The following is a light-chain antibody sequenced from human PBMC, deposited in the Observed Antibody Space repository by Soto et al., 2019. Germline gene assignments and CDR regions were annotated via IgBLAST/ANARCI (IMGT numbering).Light chain of an antibody. V-gene: IGLV1-44*01. CDR2: SDN. CDR1: SSNVGSNF. CDR3: VAWDDSLNGPL. Sequence: QSVLTQPPSASGTPGQRVTISCSGSSSNVGSNFVNWYQHLPGTAPKLLIHSDNRRPSGVPDRFSGSKSGNSASLAISGLQSEDEADYYCVAWDDSLNGPLFGGGTQLTVL. J-gene: IGLJ2*01.